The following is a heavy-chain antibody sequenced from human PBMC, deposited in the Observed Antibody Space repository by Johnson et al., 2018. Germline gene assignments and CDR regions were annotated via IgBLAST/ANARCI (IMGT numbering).Heavy chain of an antibody. Sequence: QVQLVQSGGGVVQPGRSLRLSCAASGFTFSSYGMHWVRQAPGKGLEWVAVISYDGSNKYYADSVKGRFTISRDNSKNTLYLQMNSLRAEDTAVYYCAKDLMRAIVVVSTTSHDAFYIWGQGTMVTVSS. CDR1: GFTFSSYG. J-gene: IGHJ3*02. D-gene: IGHD3-22*01. CDR3: AKDLMRAIVVVSTTSHDAFYI. V-gene: IGHV3-30*18. CDR2: ISYDGSNK.